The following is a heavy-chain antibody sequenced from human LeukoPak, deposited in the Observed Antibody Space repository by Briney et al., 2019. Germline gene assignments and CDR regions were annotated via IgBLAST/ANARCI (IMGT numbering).Heavy chain of an antibody. Sequence: GGSLRLSCAASGFTFNTYPMNWVRQAPGKGLGWISHIRGDGTIDYADSVRGRFTISRDNAKTSLYLQLSSLRAEDTAVYYCARDHDYAFDNWGQGTLVTVSS. CDR1: GFTFNTYP. J-gene: IGHJ4*02. D-gene: IGHD4-17*01. CDR3: ARDHDYAFDN. V-gene: IGHV3-48*01. CDR2: IRGDGTI.